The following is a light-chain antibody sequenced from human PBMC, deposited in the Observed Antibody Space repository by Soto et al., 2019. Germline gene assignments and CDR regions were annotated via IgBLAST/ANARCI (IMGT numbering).Light chain of an antibody. CDR3: SSDITYSTLV. Sequence: QSGLTQPASVSGSPGQSITISCTGTSSDVGAYKYVYWYQQHPDNAPRLMLYEVSNRPSGVSSRFSGSKSGKTASLTISGLRAEEEAEYNCSSDITYSTLVFGGGTKLTVL. J-gene: IGLJ2*01. CDR1: SSDVGAYKY. CDR2: EVS. V-gene: IGLV2-14*01.